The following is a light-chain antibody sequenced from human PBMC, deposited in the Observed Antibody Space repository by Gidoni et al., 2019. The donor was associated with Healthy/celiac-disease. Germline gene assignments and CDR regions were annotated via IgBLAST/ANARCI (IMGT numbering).Light chain of an antibody. CDR2: KAS. CDR3: QQYNSYSPAWT. V-gene: IGKV1-5*03. J-gene: IGKJ1*01. Sequence: DIQMTQSPSTLSASVGDRVTITCRASQSISSWLAWYQQKPGKAPKLLIYKASSLESGVPSRFSGSGSGTEFTLTISSLQPDDFVTYYCQQYNSYSPAWTFGQGTKVEIK. CDR1: QSISSW.